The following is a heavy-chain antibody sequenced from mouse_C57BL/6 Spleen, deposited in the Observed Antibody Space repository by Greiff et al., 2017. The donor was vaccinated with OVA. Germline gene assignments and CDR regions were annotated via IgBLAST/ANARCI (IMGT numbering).Heavy chain of an antibody. Sequence: SGPELVKPGASVKIPCKASGYTFTDYNMDWVKQSHGKSLEWIGDINPNNGGTIYNQKFKGKATLTVDKSSSTAYMELRSLTSEDTAVYYCARRYGNYGDYAMDYWGQGTSVTVSS. CDR1: GYTFTDYN. CDR3: ARRYGNYGDYAMDY. CDR2: INPNNGGT. J-gene: IGHJ4*01. V-gene: IGHV1-18*01. D-gene: IGHD2-1*01.